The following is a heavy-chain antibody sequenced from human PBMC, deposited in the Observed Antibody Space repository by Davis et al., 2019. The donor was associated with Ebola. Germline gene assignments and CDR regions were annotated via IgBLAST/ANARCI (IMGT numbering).Heavy chain of an antibody. Sequence: PSETLSLTCAVYGGSFSGYYWSWIRQPPGKGLEWIGEINHSGSTNYNPSLKSRVTISVDTSKNQFSLKLSSVTAADTAVYYCARHYYDSSGYFMSLAFDIWGQGTMVTVSS. CDR1: GGSFSGYY. V-gene: IGHV4-34*01. CDR2: INHSGST. J-gene: IGHJ3*02. CDR3: ARHYYDSSGYFMSLAFDI. D-gene: IGHD3-22*01.